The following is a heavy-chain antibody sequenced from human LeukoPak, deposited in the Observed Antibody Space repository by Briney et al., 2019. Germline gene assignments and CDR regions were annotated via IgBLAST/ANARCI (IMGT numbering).Heavy chain of an antibody. CDR3: ARSAEQLVYYYMDV. V-gene: IGHV3-21*01. J-gene: IGHJ6*03. CDR1: GFTFSSYS. Sequence: PGGSLRLSCAASGFTFSSYSMNWVRQAPGKGLEWVSSISSSSSYIYYADSVKGRFTISRDNAKNSLYLQMNSLRAEDTAVYYCARSAEQLVYYYMDVWGKGTTVTVSS. D-gene: IGHD6-6*01. CDR2: ISSSSSYI.